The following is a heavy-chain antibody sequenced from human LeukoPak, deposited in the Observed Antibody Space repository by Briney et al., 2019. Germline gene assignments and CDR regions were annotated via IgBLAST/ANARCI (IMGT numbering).Heavy chain of an antibody. Sequence: PSETLSPTCTVSGGSISSYYWSWIRQPPGKGLEWIGYIYYSGSTNYNPSLKSRVTISVDTSKNQFSLKLSSVTAADTAVYYCARGRERFLEWSPFDYWAREPWSPSPQ. D-gene: IGHD3-3*01. J-gene: IGHJ4*02. CDR2: IYYSGST. CDR1: GGSISSYY. V-gene: IGHV4-59*01. CDR3: ARGRERFLEWSPFDY.